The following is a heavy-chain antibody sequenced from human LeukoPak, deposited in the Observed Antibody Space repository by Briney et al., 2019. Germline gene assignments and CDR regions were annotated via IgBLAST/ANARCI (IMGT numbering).Heavy chain of an antibody. CDR3: AGVGRKTREVYHLDV. CDR1: GHTFSSYY. CDR2: IKPSGAST. J-gene: IGHJ6*02. Sequence: GSVTVSCKASGHTFSSYYMQWVRQAPGQGSEWMGIIKPSGASTNYAQKFEGRVTITRETSTRTVYMDLSSLRSEDTALYYCAGVGRKTREVYHLDVWGQGTTVTVSS. D-gene: IGHD5/OR15-5a*01. V-gene: IGHV1-46*01.